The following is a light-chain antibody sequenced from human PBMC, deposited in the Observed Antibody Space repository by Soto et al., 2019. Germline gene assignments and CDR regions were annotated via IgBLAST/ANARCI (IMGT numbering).Light chain of an antibody. Sequence: EIVLTQSPGTLSLSTGERATLSCRASQSFSSSYLAWYQQKPGQAPRLLIYGASSRATGIPDRFSGSGSGIDFTLTISRLEPEDFAVYYCQQYGSSPFTFGPGTKVDIK. J-gene: IGKJ3*01. CDR1: QSFSSSY. CDR2: GAS. V-gene: IGKV3-20*01. CDR3: QQYGSSPFT.